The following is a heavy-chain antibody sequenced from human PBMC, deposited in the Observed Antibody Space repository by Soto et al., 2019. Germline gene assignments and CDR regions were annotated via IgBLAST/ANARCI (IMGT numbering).Heavy chain of an antibody. CDR3: ATSLLYRRKSPSPSDY. CDR2: IIPIFGTA. D-gene: IGHD3-10*01. J-gene: IGHJ4*02. V-gene: IGHV1-69*06. CDR1: GGTFSSYA. Sequence: SAVKVSCKASGGTFSSYAISWVRQAPGQGLEWMGGIIPIFGTANYAQKFQGRVTITADKSTSTAYMELSSLRSEDTAVYYCATSLLYRRKSPSPSDYWGQRTLVTVSS.